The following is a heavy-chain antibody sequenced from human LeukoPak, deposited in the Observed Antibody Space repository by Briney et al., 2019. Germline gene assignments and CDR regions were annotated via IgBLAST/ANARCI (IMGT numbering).Heavy chain of an antibody. V-gene: IGHV4-30-4*01. CDR1: VGSISSRDYY. CDR2: IYYSGSI. D-gene: IGHD3-3*01. CDR3: ARLNNEFWY. Sequence: SQTLSLTCTVSVGSISSRDYYWSWIRQPPGKGLEWIGYIYYSGSIYYNPSLKSRVTISVDTSKNQFSLRLSAVTAADTAVYYCARLNNEFWYWGQGTLVTVSS. J-gene: IGHJ4*02.